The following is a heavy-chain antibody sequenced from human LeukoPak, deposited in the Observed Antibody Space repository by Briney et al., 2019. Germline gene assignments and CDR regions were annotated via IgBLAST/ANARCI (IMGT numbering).Heavy chain of an antibody. Sequence: GGSLRLSCAASGFTFGSYAMNWVRQAPGKGLEWVSLITGSGGSTYYADSVEGRFTISGDNSKNTLYLQMNSLRAEDTAVYYCGKGSGPNYYGMDVWGKGTTVTVSS. CDR3: GKGSGPNYYGMDV. CDR2: ITGSGGST. D-gene: IGHD2-15*01. J-gene: IGHJ6*04. CDR1: GFTFGSYA. V-gene: IGHV3-23*01.